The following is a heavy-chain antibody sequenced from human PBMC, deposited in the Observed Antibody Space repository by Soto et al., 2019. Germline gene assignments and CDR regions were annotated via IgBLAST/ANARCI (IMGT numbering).Heavy chain of an antibody. V-gene: IGHV3-23*01. CDR1: GFTFSSYA. CDR3: AKDRYSSSWYLDY. J-gene: IGHJ4*02. Sequence: EVQLLESGGGLVQPGGSLRLSCAASGFTFSSYAMSWVRQAPGKGLEWVSAISGSGGSTYYADSVKGRFTISRDNSKNALYLQMNSLRAEDTAVYYCAKDRYSSSWYLDYWGQGTLVTVSS. CDR2: ISGSGGST. D-gene: IGHD6-13*01.